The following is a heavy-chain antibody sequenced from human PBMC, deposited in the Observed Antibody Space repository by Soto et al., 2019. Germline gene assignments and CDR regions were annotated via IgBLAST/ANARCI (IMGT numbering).Heavy chain of an antibody. Sequence: QVQLVQSGAEVKKPGSSVKVSCKASGGTFSSYTISWVXQAPGQGLEWMGRIIPILGIANYAQXFQGRVTXXXXXSXSXXYMELSSLRSEDTAVYYCARDEGPNWGQGTLVTVSS. J-gene: IGHJ4*02. CDR3: ARDEGPN. V-gene: IGHV1-69*08. CDR2: IIPILGIA. CDR1: GGTFSSYT.